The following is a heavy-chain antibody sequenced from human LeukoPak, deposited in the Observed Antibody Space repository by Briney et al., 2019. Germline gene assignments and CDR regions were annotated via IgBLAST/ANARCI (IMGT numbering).Heavy chain of an antibody. Sequence: SETLSLTCTVSGDSISSGSYYWGWIRQPLGKGLEWIGSIYHSGSTYYNPSLESRVTISVDTSKNQFSLKLSSVTAADTAVYYCARTGPRTPMTTVSYYFDYWGQGTLVTVSS. CDR2: IYHSGST. CDR1: GDSISSGSYY. CDR3: ARTGPRTPMTTVSYYFDY. J-gene: IGHJ4*02. V-gene: IGHV4-39*07. D-gene: IGHD4-17*01.